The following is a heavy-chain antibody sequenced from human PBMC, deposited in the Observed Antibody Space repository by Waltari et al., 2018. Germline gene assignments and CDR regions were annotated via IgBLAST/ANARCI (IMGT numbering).Heavy chain of an antibody. Sequence: EVQLVESGGGLVQPGGSLRLSCAASGFTFSSYAMHWVRQAPGKGLEYVSAISSNGGSTYYANSVKGRFTISRDNSKNTLYLQMGSLRAEDMAVYYCARGEAITIFGVVTVRPQYYYYYYGMDVWGQGTTVTVSS. CDR1: GFTFSSYA. D-gene: IGHD3-3*01. CDR3: ARGEAITIFGVVTVRPQYYYYYYGMDV. J-gene: IGHJ6*02. V-gene: IGHV3-64*01. CDR2: ISSNGGST.